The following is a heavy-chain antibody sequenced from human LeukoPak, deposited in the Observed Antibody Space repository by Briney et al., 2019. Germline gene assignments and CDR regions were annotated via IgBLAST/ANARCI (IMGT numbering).Heavy chain of an antibody. CDR3: AKGRWRKPYSSGWYGAFDI. Sequence: PGGSLRLSCAASGFTFSSYGMHWVRQAPGKGLEWVAVISYDGSNKYYADSVKGRFTISRDNSKNTLYLQMNSLRAEDTAVYYCAKGRWRKPYSSGWYGAFDIWGQGTMVTVSS. CDR2: ISYDGSNK. J-gene: IGHJ3*02. V-gene: IGHV3-30*18. CDR1: GFTFSSYG. D-gene: IGHD6-19*01.